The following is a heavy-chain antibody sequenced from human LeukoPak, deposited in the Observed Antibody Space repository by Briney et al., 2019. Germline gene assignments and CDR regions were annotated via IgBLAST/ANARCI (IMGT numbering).Heavy chain of an antibody. CDR1: GYTFTSYY. V-gene: IGHV1-46*01. CDR3: ARDNSVGDNAWWFDP. D-gene: IGHD1-26*01. CDR2: ITPTGGST. Sequence: ASVKVSCKASGYTFTSYYMHWVRQAPGQGLEWIELITPTGGSTGYAQKFQGRVTMTRDMSTSTDYMELSSLRSEDTAIYYCARDNSVGDNAWWFDPWGQGTLVTVSS. J-gene: IGHJ5*02.